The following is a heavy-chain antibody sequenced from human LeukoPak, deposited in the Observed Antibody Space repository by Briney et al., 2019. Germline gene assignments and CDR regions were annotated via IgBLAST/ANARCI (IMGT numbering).Heavy chain of an antibody. J-gene: IGHJ4*02. Sequence: SETLSLTCTVSSDSISSSNWWSWVRQPPGKGLEWIGEIFHTGSTNYNPSLKSRATIFMDKSKNQFSLILTSVTAADTALHFCARGGGYYFDYWGQGTLLTVSS. CDR2: IFHTGST. V-gene: IGHV4-4*02. CDR1: SDSISSSNW. CDR3: ARGGGYYFDY.